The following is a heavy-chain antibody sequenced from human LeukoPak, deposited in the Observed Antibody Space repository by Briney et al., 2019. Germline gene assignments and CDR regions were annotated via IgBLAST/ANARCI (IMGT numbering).Heavy chain of an antibody. CDR2: IYYSGST. Sequence: SETLSLTCTVSGGSISSYYWSWIRQPPGKGLEWIGYIYYSGSTNYNPSLKSRVTISVDTSKNQFSLKLSSVTAADTAVYYCARVFGGSFTEVEMATISDAFDIWGQGTMVTVSS. J-gene: IGHJ3*02. D-gene: IGHD5-24*01. V-gene: IGHV4-59*01. CDR3: ARVFGGSFTEVEMATISDAFDI. CDR1: GGSISSYY.